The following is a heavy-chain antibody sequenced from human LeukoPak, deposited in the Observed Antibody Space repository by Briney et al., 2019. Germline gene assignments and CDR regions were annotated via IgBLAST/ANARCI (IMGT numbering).Heavy chain of an antibody. D-gene: IGHD2-2*02. Sequence: GGSLRLSCAASGFTFSIHNMDWVRQAPGKGLEWVANIKQDGSEKYYVDSVKGRFTISRDNAKNSLYLQMNSLRAEDTAVYYCARDFGVVVPAAIGYAFDIWGQGTMVTVSS. J-gene: IGHJ3*02. V-gene: IGHV3-7*01. CDR2: IKQDGSEK. CDR1: GFTFSIHN. CDR3: ARDFGVVVPAAIGYAFDI.